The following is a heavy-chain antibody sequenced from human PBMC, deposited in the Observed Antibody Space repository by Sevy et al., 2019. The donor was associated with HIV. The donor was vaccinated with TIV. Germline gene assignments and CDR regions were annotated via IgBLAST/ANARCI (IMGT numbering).Heavy chain of an antibody. V-gene: IGHV1-2*06. D-gene: IGHD3-3*01. CDR1: GYTFTGYD. CDR2: ISPNSGGT. Sequence: ASVKVSCKASGYTFTGYDMHWVRHAPGQGLEWVGRISPNSGGTNFAQKFQDRVTMTTDTSISTAYMELSRLISDDTAVYYCARGSPFSSAYYSVEYWGQGTLVTVSS. J-gene: IGHJ4*02. CDR3: ARGSPFSSAYYSVEY.